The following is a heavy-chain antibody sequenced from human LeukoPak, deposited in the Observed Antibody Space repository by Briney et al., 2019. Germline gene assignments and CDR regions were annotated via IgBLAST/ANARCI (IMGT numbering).Heavy chain of an antibody. Sequence: PGGSLRLSCAASGFTFSDYYMSWVRQAPGKGLEWVSVIYSGGSTYYADSVKGRFTISRDNSKNTLYLQMNSLRAEDTAVYYCASSSSSWYHNKDWGQGTLVTVSS. CDR3: ASSSSSWYHNKD. V-gene: IGHV3-53*01. J-gene: IGHJ4*02. CDR2: IYSGGST. CDR1: GFTFSDYY. D-gene: IGHD6-13*01.